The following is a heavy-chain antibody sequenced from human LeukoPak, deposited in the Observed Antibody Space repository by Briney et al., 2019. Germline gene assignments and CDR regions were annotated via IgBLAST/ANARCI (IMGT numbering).Heavy chain of an antibody. CDR1: GYSFTSCW. CDR3: ARSLSSSWYWFDP. J-gene: IGHJ5*02. CDR2: IYPGDSDT. V-gene: IGHV5-51*01. Sequence: GESLKISCKGSGYSFTSCWIGRVRQMPGKGLEWMGIIYPGDSDTRYSPSFQGQVTISADKSISTAYLQWSSLKASDTAMYYCARSLSSSWYWFDPWGQGTLVTVSS. D-gene: IGHD6-13*01.